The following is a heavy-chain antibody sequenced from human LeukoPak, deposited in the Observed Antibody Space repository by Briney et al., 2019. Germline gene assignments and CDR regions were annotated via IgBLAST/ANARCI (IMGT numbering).Heavy chain of an antibody. J-gene: IGHJ4*02. CDR2: IYYSGST. CDR1: GGSISSSSYY. D-gene: IGHD3-3*01. CDR3: ARGGGGYYFCFDY. V-gene: IGHV4-39*07. Sequence: PSETLSLTCTVSGGSISSSSYYWGWLRQPPGKGLEWIRSIYYSGSTYYNPSLKRRVTISVDTSKNQFSLKLSPVTAAATAVYYCARGGGGYYFCFDYWGQGTLVTVSS.